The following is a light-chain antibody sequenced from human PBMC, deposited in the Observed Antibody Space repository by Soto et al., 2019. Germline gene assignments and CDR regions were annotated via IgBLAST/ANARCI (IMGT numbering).Light chain of an antibody. V-gene: IGKV3-20*01. CDR2: GAA. J-gene: IGKJ1*01. Sequence: EVVLTQSPGTLSLSPGETAVLSCRASQIVSANYIAWYQQKPGQAPRVLIYGAASRATGIPDRFSGSGSETGFTLTISRLEPEDFAAYYCQHYGSSPGTFGQGTKVEFK. CDR3: QHYGSSPGT. CDR1: QIVSANY.